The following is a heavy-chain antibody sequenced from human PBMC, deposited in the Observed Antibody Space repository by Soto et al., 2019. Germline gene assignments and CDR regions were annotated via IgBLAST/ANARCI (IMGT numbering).Heavy chain of an antibody. CDR3: AGALYHYLMAF. CDR1: GFTFSSYW. Sequence: GGSLRLSCAASGFTFSSYWMSWVRQAPGKGLEWVANIKQDGSEKYYVDSVKGRFTISRDNAKNSLYLQMNSLRAEDTAVYYCAGALYHYLMAFWGKGSSVTGSS. CDR2: IKQDGSEK. J-gene: IGHJ6*03. V-gene: IGHV3-7*04.